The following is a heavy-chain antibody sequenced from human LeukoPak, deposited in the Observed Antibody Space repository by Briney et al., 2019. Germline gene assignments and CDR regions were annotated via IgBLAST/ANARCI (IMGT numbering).Heavy chain of an antibody. CDR2: ISSSGSTI. CDR1: GFTFRSYE. D-gene: IGHD1-26*01. Sequence: GGSLRLSCAASGFTFRSYEMNWVRQAPGKGLEWVSYISSSGSTIYYPDSVKGRFTISRDNAKDSLYLQMNSLRAEDTAVYYCASPSEVGAIDYWGQGTLVTVSS. J-gene: IGHJ4*02. CDR3: ASPSEVGAIDY. V-gene: IGHV3-48*03.